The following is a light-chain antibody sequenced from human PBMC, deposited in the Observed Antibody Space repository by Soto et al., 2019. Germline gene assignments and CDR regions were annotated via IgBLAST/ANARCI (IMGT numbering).Light chain of an antibody. CDR3: SSYGSSHPVV. CDR1: SSDVGGYNY. Sequence: QSALTQPPSASGSPGQSVTISCTGSSSDVGGYNYVSWYQQHPGKAPKLMIYEVSKRPSGVPDRLSGSKSGNTASLTVSGLQAEDEADYYCSSYGSSHPVVFGGGTKLTVL. V-gene: IGLV2-8*01. CDR2: EVS. J-gene: IGLJ2*01.